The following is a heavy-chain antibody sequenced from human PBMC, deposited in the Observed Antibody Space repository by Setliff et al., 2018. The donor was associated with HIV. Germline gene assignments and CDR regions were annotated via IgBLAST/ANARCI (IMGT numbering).Heavy chain of an antibody. D-gene: IGHD3-10*01. V-gene: IGHV4-39*01. J-gene: IGHJ4*02. CDR1: GGSISSSSYY. CDR2: IYYRGST. Sequence: SETLSLTCTVSGGSISSSSYYWGWIRQPPGKGLEWIGSIYYRGSTYYNPSLRSRLSISLDTSKNQFSLELYSVTAADTAVYYCATHYGSGSYYNYWGQGMLVTVSS. CDR3: ATHYGSGSYYNY.